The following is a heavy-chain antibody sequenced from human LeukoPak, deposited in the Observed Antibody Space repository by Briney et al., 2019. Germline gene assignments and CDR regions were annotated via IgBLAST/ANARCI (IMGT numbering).Heavy chain of an antibody. D-gene: IGHD3-3*01. Sequence: SETLSLTCTVSGGSISSSSYYWGWIRQPPGKGLEWIGSIYYSGSTYYNPSLKSRVSISVDTSKNQFSLKLSSVTAADTAVYYCAPLVSYYDFWSGTDAFDIWGQGTMVTVSS. CDR3: APLVSYYDFWSGTDAFDI. CDR2: IYYSGST. J-gene: IGHJ3*02. CDR1: GGSISSSSYY. V-gene: IGHV4-39*01.